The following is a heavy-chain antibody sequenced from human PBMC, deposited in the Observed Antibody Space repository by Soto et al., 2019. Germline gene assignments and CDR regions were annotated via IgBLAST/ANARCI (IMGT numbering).Heavy chain of an antibody. J-gene: IGHJ6*02. D-gene: IGHD3-3*01. CDR1: GYTFTGYY. CDR3: AREITIFGVVTTPYGMDV. Sequence: ASVKGSCQASGYTFTGYYMHWVRQAPGQGLEWMGWISAYNGNTNYAQKLQGRVTMTTDTSTSTAYMELRSLRSDDTAVYYCAREITIFGVVTTPYGMDVWGQGTTVTVSS. V-gene: IGHV1-18*04. CDR2: ISAYNGNT.